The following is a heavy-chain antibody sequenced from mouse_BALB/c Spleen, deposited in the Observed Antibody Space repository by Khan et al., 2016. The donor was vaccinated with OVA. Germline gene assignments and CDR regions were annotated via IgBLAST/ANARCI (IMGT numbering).Heavy chain of an antibody. CDR2: IWAGGST. Sequence: QVQLKESGPGLVAPSQSLSITCTVSGFSLTSYGVHWVRQSPGKGLEWLGVIWAGGSTNYNSALMSRLSISKDNSKSQVFLKMNSLQTDDTAMYYCARAKGWDNAMDYWGQGTSVTVSS. J-gene: IGHJ4*01. CDR1: GFSLTSYG. D-gene: IGHD4-1*01. V-gene: IGHV2-9*02. CDR3: ARAKGWDNAMDY.